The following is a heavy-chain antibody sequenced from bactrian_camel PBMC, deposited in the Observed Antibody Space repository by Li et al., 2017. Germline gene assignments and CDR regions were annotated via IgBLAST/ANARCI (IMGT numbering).Heavy chain of an antibody. CDR1: GFTRDDYD. V-gene: IGHV3S63*01. CDR2: MYTIGTST. J-gene: IGHJ6*01. D-gene: IGHD4*01. Sequence: HVQLVESGGGSVQAGGSLNLSCTASGFTRDDYDMGWFRQAPGQEREGVASMYTIGTSTWYADSVKGRFTISRASAKNTLCLQMRSLKPEDTAVYLCAAEDAYSDYVRATTRPFGYWGQGTQVTVS. CDR3: AAEDAYSDYVRATTRPFGY.